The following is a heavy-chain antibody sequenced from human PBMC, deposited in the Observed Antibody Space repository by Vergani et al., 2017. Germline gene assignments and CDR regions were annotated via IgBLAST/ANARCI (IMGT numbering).Heavy chain of an antibody. CDR3: AGGTAAAGSHWYFDL. CDR2: IIPIFGTA. CDR1: GGTFSSYA. D-gene: IGHD6-13*01. Sequence: QVQLVQSGAEVKKPGSSVKVSCKASGGTFSSYAISWVRQAPGQGLEWMGGIIPIFGTANYAQKFQGRVTITADKSTRTAYMEPSSLRSEDTAVYYCAGGTAAAGSHWYFDLWGRGTLVTVSS. J-gene: IGHJ2*01. V-gene: IGHV1-69*06.